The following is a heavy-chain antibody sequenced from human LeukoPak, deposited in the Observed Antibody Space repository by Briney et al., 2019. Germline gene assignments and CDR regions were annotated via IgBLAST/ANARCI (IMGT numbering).Heavy chain of an antibody. CDR1: GYTFTGYY. Sequence: ASVKVSCKASGYTFTGYYVNWVRQAPGQGLEWMGWISPNSGGTNYAQKFQGRVTMSRDTSISTAYMELSRLRSDDTALYYCARDRVIVGPFDGFDIWGQGTMVTVSS. D-gene: IGHD3-22*01. CDR3: ARDRVIVGPFDGFDI. J-gene: IGHJ3*02. V-gene: IGHV1-2*02. CDR2: ISPNSGGT.